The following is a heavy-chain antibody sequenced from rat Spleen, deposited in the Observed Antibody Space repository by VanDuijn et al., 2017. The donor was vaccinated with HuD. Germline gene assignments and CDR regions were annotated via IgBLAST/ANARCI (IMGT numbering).Heavy chain of an antibody. CDR1: GFTFSDYY. CDR3: ATTPGRPFAY. CDR2: ISYDGSTT. J-gene: IGHJ3*01. D-gene: IGHD5-1*01. V-gene: IGHV5-29*01. Sequence: EVQLVESDGGLVQPGRSLKLSCAASGFTFSDYYMAWVRQAPTKGLEWVATISYDGSTTYYRDSVKGRFTFSRDNAKSTLYLQMDSLRSEDTATYYCATTPGRPFAYWGQGTLVTVSS.